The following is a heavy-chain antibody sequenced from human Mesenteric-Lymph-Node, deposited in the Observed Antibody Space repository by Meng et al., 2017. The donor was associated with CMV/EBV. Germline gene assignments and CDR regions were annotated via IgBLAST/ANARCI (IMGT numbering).Heavy chain of an antibody. Sequence: GESLKISCAASGFTFSSYAMSWVRQAPGKGLEWVSAISGSGGSTYYADSVKGRFTISRDNAKNSLYLQVNSLRAEDTAVYYCARDCRNRPSCSYPYYSGMDVWGQGTTVTVSS. J-gene: IGHJ6*02. V-gene: IGHV3-23*01. D-gene: IGHD2-2*01. CDR1: GFTFSSYA. CDR2: ISGSGGST. CDR3: ARDCRNRPSCSYPYYSGMDV.